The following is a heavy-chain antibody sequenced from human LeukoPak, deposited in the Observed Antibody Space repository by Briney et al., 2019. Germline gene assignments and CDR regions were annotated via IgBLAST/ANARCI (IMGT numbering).Heavy chain of an antibody. V-gene: IGHV4-39*01. D-gene: IGHD3-10*01. CDR3: ARHYGP. CDR1: GGSTGSSSYY. CDR2: TSYSGNT. Sequence: PSETLSLTCTLSGGSTGSSSYYWGWIRQPPGQGLEWIGTTSYSGNTYYNPSLKSRVAISVDTSKTQLSLRLSSVTAADTAVYYCARHYGPWGQGTLVTVSS. J-gene: IGHJ5*02.